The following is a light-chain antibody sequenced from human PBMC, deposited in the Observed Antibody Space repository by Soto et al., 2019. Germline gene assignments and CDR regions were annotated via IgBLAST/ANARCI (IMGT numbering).Light chain of an antibody. CDR2: AAS. CDR1: QSISSY. J-gene: IGKJ3*01. Sequence: DIQMTQSPSSLSASVGDRVTITCRASQSISSYLNWYQQKPGKAPKVLIYAASSLQGGVPSRFSGSGSGTDFTLTISSLQPEDFATYYCQQNYSTPTFGPGTKVDIK. CDR3: QQNYSTPT. V-gene: IGKV1-39*01.